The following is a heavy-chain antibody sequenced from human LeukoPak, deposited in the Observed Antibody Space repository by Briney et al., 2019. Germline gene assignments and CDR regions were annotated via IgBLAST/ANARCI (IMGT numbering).Heavy chain of an antibody. CDR2: ISKSGGDT. Sequence: GGSLRLSCAASGFTFSDYYMIWIRQAPGKGLEWVSYISKSGGDTKYADSVKGRFTISRDNARNSLYLQMNSLRAEDTALYYCARVWSTVTTLDYWGQGTLVTVAS. CDR3: ARVWSTVTTLDY. D-gene: IGHD4-17*01. J-gene: IGHJ4*02. V-gene: IGHV3-11*06. CDR1: GFTFSDYY.